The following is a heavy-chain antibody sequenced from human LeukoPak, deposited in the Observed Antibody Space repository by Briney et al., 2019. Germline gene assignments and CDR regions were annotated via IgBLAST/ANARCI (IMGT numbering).Heavy chain of an antibody. CDR2: ISGSGGST. J-gene: IGHJ4*02. CDR1: GFTFSSHG. CDR3: ARGDRLVTYIRD. Sequence: GGSLRLSCAASGFTFSSHGMSWVRQAPGKGLEWVSAISGSGGSTYYADSVKGRFTISRDNSKNTLYLQMNSLRAEDTAVYYCARGDRLVTYIRDWGQGTLVTVSS. V-gene: IGHV3-23*01. D-gene: IGHD3-9*01.